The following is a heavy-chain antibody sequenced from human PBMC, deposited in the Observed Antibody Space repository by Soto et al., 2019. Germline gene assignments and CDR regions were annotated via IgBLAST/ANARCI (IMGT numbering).Heavy chain of an antibody. D-gene: IGHD6-25*01. Sequence: GGSLRLSCAASGFSFSRSWMHWVRQAPGKGLVWVSGINWNGASAGYADPVKGRFTISRDNAKNSLYLQMNSLRAEDTALYYCARGLNKAALSFEYWGQGTLVTVSS. J-gene: IGHJ4*01. CDR1: GFSFSRSW. CDR2: INWNGASA. CDR3: ARGLNKAALSFEY. V-gene: IGHV3-20*04.